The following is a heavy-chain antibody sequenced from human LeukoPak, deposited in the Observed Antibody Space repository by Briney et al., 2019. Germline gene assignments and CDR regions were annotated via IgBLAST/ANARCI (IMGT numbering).Heavy chain of an antibody. CDR3: ARLISYYGMDV. D-gene: IGHD3-16*01. J-gene: IGHJ6*02. CDR1: GDSISTYF. CDR2: LYPSGST. V-gene: IGHV4-4*07. Sequence: SETLSLTCTVSGDSISTYFWSWIRQPAGKGLEWIGRLYPSGSTTYNPSLRSRVTMSVGTSKNHFSLKMNSVTAADTAVYYCARLISYYGMDVWGRGTTVTVSS.